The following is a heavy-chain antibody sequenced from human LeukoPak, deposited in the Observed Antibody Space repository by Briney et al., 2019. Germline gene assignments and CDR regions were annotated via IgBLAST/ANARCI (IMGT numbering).Heavy chain of an antibody. J-gene: IGHJ4*02. D-gene: IGHD1-20*01. CDR2: IYYSGST. V-gene: IGHV4-59*01. CDR1: GGSFSGYY. Sequence: PSETLSLTCAVYGGSFSGYYWSWIRQPPGKGLEWIGYIYYSGSTNYNPSLKSRVTISVDTSKNQFSLKLSSVTAADTAVYYCARNPNWNDVSGFDYWGQGTLVTVSS. CDR3: ARNPNWNDVSGFDY.